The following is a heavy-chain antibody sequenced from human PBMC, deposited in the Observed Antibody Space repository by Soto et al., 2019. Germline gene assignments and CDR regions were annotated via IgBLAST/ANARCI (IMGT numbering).Heavy chain of an antibody. Sequence: QVQLVESGGGVVQPGRSLRLSCAASGFTFSNYGMHWVRQAPGKGLEWVAVIWYDGNNKYYADSVKGRFTISRDNSKNTLYLQMKSLRAEDTAVYYCARDLQGSGSFYSPDYWGQGTLVTVSS. CDR3: ARDLQGSGSFYSPDY. D-gene: IGHD3-10*01. CDR1: GFTFSNYG. V-gene: IGHV3-33*01. CDR2: IWYDGNNK. J-gene: IGHJ4*02.